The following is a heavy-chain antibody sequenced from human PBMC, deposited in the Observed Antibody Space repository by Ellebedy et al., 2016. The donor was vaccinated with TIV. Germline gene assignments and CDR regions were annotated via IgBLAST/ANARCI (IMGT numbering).Heavy chain of an antibody. CDR2: TKTDGGEK. J-gene: IGHJ4*02. D-gene: IGHD3-9*01. V-gene: IGHV3-7*03. CDR1: GFTFSSYW. Sequence: GESLKISCAASGFTFSSYWMSWVRQAPGKGLEWVANTKTDGGEKYYVDSVKGRFTVSRDNAKNSLSLQMNSLRAEDTAVYYCAREGKGIFDWWGQGTLVTVSS. CDR3: AREGKGIFDW.